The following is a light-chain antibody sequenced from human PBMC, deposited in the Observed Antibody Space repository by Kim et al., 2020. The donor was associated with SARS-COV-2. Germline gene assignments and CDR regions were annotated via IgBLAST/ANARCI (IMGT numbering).Light chain of an antibody. CDR1: KLGDKY. V-gene: IGLV3-1*01. CDR3: QAWDSSTLVV. Sequence: VAPGQTASITCSGDKLGDKYACWYQQKPGQSPVLVIYQDSKRPSGIPERFSGSNSGNTATLTISGTQAMDEADYYCQAWDSSTLVVFGGGTQLTVL. J-gene: IGLJ2*01. CDR2: QDS.